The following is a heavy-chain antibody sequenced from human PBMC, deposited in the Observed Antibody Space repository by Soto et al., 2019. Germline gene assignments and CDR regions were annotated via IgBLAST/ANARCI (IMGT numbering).Heavy chain of an antibody. CDR3: AGDQGIGITGTKYYYYGMDV. CDR1: GGTFSSYA. Sequence: QVQLVQSGAEVKKPGSSVKVSCKASGGTFSSYAISWVRQAPGQGLEWMGGVIPIFGTANYAQKFQGRVTITSDESTSTAYMELSSLRSEDTAVYYCAGDQGIGITGTKYYYYGMDVWGQGTTVTVSS. V-gene: IGHV1-69*01. D-gene: IGHD1-20*01. CDR2: VIPIFGTA. J-gene: IGHJ6*02.